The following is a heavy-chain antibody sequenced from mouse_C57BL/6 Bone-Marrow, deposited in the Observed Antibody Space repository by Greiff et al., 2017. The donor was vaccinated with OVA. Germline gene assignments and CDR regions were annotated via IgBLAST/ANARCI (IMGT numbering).Heavy chain of an antibody. J-gene: IGHJ4*01. CDR1: GYTFTSYW. V-gene: IGHV1-53*01. D-gene: IGHD1-1*01. CDR2: INPSNGGT. Sequence: QVQLKESGTVLARPGASVKMSCKASGYTFTSYWMHWVKQRPGQGLEWIGNINPSNGGTNYNEKFKSKATLTVDKSSSTAYMQLSSLTSEDSAVYYCARGDYGSSYDYAMDYWGQGTSVTVSS. CDR3: ARGDYGSSYDYAMDY.